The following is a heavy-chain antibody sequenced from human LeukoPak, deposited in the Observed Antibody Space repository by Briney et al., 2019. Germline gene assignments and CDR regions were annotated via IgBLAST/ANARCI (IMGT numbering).Heavy chain of an antibody. V-gene: IGHV3-30*03. Sequence: GGSLRLSCAASGFAVINHGMYWVRHPAGKGLEWVAHMSLTGSNGFYADSVKGRFTISRDDSKNTLYLQMNRLRPKDTAVYSCVRVTWRDGYDFSDYWGRGTLVTVSS. CDR3: VRVTWRDGYDFSDY. CDR1: GFAVINHG. CDR2: MSLTGSNG. D-gene: IGHD5-12*01. J-gene: IGHJ4*02.